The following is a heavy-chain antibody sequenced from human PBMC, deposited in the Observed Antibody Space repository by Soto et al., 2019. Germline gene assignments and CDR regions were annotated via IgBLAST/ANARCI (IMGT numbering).Heavy chain of an antibody. Sequence: EVQLLDSGGGLVQPGGSLRLSCAASGFIFKHYAMNWIRQAPGKGLEWVSSVSGSGDKTYYADSVKGRFTISSDNSKNTLYLDMSSLRAEDTSIYYCATSWFDFLYHFDYWGQGALVLVSS. J-gene: IGHJ4*02. V-gene: IGHV3-23*01. CDR1: GFIFKHYA. D-gene: IGHD3-10*01. CDR2: VSGSGDKT. CDR3: ATSWFDFLYHFDY.